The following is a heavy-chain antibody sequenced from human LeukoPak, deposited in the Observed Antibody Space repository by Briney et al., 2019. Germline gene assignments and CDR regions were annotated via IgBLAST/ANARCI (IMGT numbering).Heavy chain of an antibody. Sequence: GGSLRLSCAASGFTFTTYAMSWVRQPPGKGLEWLSIISSDGSTTYYADSVKGWFTISRDNSKNSLSLQMNSLRADDAAVYYCARASSKQLAGYLPDGFDIWGQGTMVTVSS. CDR3: ARASSKQLAGYLPDGFDI. J-gene: IGHJ3*02. V-gene: IGHV3-23*03. CDR1: GFTFTTYA. CDR2: ISSDGSTT. D-gene: IGHD3-9*01.